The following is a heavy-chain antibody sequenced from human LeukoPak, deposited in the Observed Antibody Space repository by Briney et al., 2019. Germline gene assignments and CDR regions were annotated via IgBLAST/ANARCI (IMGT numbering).Heavy chain of an antibody. CDR1: GFTFSSYG. Sequence: GGSLRLSCAASGFTFSSYGMHWVRQAPGKGLEWVAVIWYDGSNKYYADSVEGRFTISRDNSKNTLYLQMNSLRAEDTAVYYCAKDHSVLWFGEFSYFDYWGQGTLVTVSS. CDR2: IWYDGSNK. J-gene: IGHJ4*02. CDR3: AKDHSVLWFGEFSYFDY. V-gene: IGHV3-33*06. D-gene: IGHD3-10*01.